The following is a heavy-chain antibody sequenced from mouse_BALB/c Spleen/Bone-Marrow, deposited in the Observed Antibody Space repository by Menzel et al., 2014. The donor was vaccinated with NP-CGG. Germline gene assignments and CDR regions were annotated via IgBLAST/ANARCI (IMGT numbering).Heavy chain of an antibody. CDR3: ARDDYGY. V-gene: IGHV1S56*01. CDR1: GYTFTSYY. D-gene: IGHD2-4*01. J-gene: IGHJ3*01. CDR2: IYPGDGST. Sequence: SGPELVKPGPSVKMPCKASGYTFTSYYIHWVKQRPGQGLEWIGWIYPGDGSTKYNEKFKGKTTLTADKSSSTVYMLLSSLTSEDSAIYFCARDDYGYWGQGTLVTVSA.